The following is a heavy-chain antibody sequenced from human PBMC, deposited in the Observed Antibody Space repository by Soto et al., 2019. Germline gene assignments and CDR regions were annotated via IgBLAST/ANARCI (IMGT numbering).Heavy chain of an antibody. Sequence: AETLSLTCAVYGGSFSVYYWSWIRQPPGKGLEWIGEINHSGSTNYNPSLKSRVTISVDTSKNQFSLKLSSVTAADTAVYYCARTGYFVPFDYWGQGTLVTVSS. CDR3: ARTGYFVPFDY. CDR1: GGSFSVYY. J-gene: IGHJ4*02. V-gene: IGHV4-34*01. D-gene: IGHD3-22*01. CDR2: INHSGST.